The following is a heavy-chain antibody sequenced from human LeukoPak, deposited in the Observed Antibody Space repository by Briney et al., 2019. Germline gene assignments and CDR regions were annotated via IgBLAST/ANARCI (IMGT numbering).Heavy chain of an antibody. V-gene: IGHV3-66*01. CDR2: IYSGGSA. Sequence: GGSLRLSCAASGFTVSGNYMTWVRQAPGKGLEWVSVIYSGGSAFYADSVKGRFTISRDNSKNTLYLQMNSLRAEDTAVYYCARDAGYSSSWFTVGFDPWGQGTLVTVSS. D-gene: IGHD6-13*01. CDR3: ARDAGYSSSWFTVGFDP. CDR1: GFTVSGNY. J-gene: IGHJ5*02.